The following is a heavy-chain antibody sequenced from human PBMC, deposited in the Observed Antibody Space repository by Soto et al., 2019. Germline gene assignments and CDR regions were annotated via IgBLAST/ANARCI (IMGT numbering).Heavy chain of an antibody. D-gene: IGHD6-6*01. CDR2: IYPGDSDT. J-gene: IGHJ6*02. V-gene: IGHV5-51*01. CDR1: GYSFTSYW. CDR3: ARLPARRYYYYYGMDV. Sequence: RGESLKISCKGSGYSFTSYWIGWVRQMPGKGLEWMGIIYPGDSDTRYSPSFQGQVTISADKSISTAYLQWSSLKASDTAMYYCARLPARRYYYYYGMDVWGQGTTVTVSS.